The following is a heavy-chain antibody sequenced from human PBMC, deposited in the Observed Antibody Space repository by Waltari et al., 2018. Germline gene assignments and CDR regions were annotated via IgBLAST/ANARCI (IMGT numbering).Heavy chain of an antibody. CDR2: INPNSGGT. V-gene: IGHV1-2*04. J-gene: IGHJ4*02. Sequence: QVQLVQSGAEVTKPGASVKVSCKASGYTFTGYYMPWVRQAPGQGLEWMGWINPNSGGTNYAQKFQGWVTMTRDTSISTAYMELSGLRSDDTAVYYCARKATYYGYFDYWGQGTLVTVSS. CDR3: ARKATYYGYFDY. CDR1: GYTFTGYY. D-gene: IGHD1-26*01.